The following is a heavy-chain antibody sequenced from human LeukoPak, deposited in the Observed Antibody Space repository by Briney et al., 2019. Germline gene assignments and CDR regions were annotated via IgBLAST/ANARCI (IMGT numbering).Heavy chain of an antibody. CDR1: GYTFTSYD. CDR2: MNPNSGNT. CDR3: ARGLLMITFGGVIVTPYYFDY. V-gene: IGHV1-8*01. D-gene: IGHD3-16*02. Sequence: ASVKVSCKASGYTFTSYDINWVRQATGQGLEWMGWMNPNSGNTGYAQKFQGRVTMTRNTSISTAYMELRSLRSDDTAVYYCARGLLMITFGGVIVTPYYFDYWGQGTLVTVSS. J-gene: IGHJ4*02.